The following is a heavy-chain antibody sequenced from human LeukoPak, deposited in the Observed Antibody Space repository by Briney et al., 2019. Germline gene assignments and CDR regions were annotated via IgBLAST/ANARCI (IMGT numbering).Heavy chain of an antibody. CDR1: GFTFSSYG. CDR3: ARDVSGCFDY. J-gene: IGHJ4*02. CDR2: IWYGGSNK. V-gene: IGHV3-33*01. D-gene: IGHD6-19*01. Sequence: GRSLRLSCAASGFTFSSYGMHWVRQAPGKGLEWVAVIWYGGSNKYYADSVKGRFTISRDNSKNTLYLQMNSLRAEDTAVYYCARDVSGCFDYWGQGTLVTVSS.